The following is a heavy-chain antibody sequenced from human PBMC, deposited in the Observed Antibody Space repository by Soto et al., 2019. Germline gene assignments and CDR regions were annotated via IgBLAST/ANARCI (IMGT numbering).Heavy chain of an antibody. CDR3: ARAYTGRLPRRADYYYAMYV. J-gene: IGHJ6*02. D-gene: IGHD2-2*02. CDR1: GFTFSNFD. Sequence: LRLSCATSGFTFSNFDMHWVRQVPGKGLEWVSAIGAARDPYYLGSVKGRFTISRENAKNSVYLQMNDLRAGDSAVYYCARAYTGRLPRRADYYYAMYVWGQGTTGAVSS. CDR2: IGAARDP. V-gene: IGHV3-13*05.